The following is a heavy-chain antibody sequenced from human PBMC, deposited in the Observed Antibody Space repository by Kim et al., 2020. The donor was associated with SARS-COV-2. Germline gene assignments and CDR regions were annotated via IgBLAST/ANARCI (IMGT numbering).Heavy chain of an antibody. D-gene: IGHD5-12*01. CDR3: AKEYIVMEGVTLYYYYGMDV. V-gene: IGHV3-23*01. CDR2: INVIDNT. Sequence: GGSLRLSCAASGFTFDGHAMHWVRQAPGKGLEWVSGINVIDNTYYVDSVKGRFTISRDKSKHTLFLDMNSLRAEESAIYYCAKEYIVMEGVTLYYYYGMDVWGQGTTVTVSS. J-gene: IGHJ6*02. CDR1: GFTFDGHA.